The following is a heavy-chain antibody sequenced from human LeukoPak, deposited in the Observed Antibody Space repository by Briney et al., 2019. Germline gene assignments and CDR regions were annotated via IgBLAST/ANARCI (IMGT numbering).Heavy chain of an antibody. CDR2: INPNSGGT. D-gene: IGHD3-3*01. V-gene: IGHV1-2*02. CDR1: GYTFTGYY. Sequence: ASVKVSCKASGYTFTGYYMHWVRQAPGQGLEWMGWINPNSGGTNYAQKFQGRVTMTRDTSISTAYMELSRLRSDDTAVYYCARAPIFGVVIDGIDYWGQGTLVTVSS. CDR3: ARAPIFGVVIDGIDY. J-gene: IGHJ4*02.